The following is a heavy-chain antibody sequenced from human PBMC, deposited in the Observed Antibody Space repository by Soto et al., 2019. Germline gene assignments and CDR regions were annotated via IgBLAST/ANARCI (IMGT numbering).Heavy chain of an antibody. Sequence: EVHLVESGGGLIQPGGSLRLSCAASGFTVSSDYMSWVRQAPGKGLEWVSVIYAVGSTHYADSVKGRFTVSRDNSKNTLYLQMHNLRAEDTAVYYCAMLSTIPGEYCFDYWGQGTLVTVSS. CDR3: AMLSTIPGEYCFDY. CDR1: GFTVSSDY. V-gene: IGHV3-53*01. CDR2: IYAVGST. D-gene: IGHD3-16*01. J-gene: IGHJ4*02.